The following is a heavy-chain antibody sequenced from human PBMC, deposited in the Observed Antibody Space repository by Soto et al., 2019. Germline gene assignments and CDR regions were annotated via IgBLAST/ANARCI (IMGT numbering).Heavy chain of an antibody. V-gene: IGHV4-30-2*01. CDR1: GGSISSGDYS. Sequence: PSETLSLTCAVSGGSISSGDYSWSWIRQPPGKGLEWIGYIYHSGSTYYNPSLKSRVTISVDRSKNQFSLKLSSVTAADTAVYYCARVVLVPAAMWWFDPWGQGTLVTVSS. CDR2: IYHSGST. J-gene: IGHJ5*02. D-gene: IGHD2-2*01. CDR3: ARVVLVPAAMWWFDP.